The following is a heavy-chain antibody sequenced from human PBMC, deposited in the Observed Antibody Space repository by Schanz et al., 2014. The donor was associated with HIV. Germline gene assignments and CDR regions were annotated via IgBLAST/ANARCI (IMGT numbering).Heavy chain of an antibody. J-gene: IGHJ3*02. CDR3: ARDLVDSSTWYDAFDI. Sequence: QVQLVQSGAEVKKPGASVKVSCKASGYTFTAYYIHWVRQAPGQGLEWMGWINPNSGGTNSAQKFQGRVTMTRDTSISTAFMELSSLRSDDTAVYYCARDLVDSSTWYDAFDIWGQGTKVTVSS. D-gene: IGHD6-13*01. CDR1: GYTFTAYY. V-gene: IGHV1-2*02. CDR2: INPNSGGT.